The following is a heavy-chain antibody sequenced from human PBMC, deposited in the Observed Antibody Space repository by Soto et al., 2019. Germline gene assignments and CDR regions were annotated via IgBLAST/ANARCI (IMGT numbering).Heavy chain of an antibody. CDR1: GFTFSSYA. J-gene: IGHJ4*02. Sequence: GGSLRLSCAASGFTFSSYAMSWVRQAPGKGLEWVSAISGSDGSTYYADSVKGRFTISRDNSKNTLYLQMNSLRAEDTAVYYCAKSIGPAWLNYFDYWGQGTLGTVSS. V-gene: IGHV3-23*01. D-gene: IGHD5-12*01. CDR2: ISGSDGST. CDR3: AKSIGPAWLNYFDY.